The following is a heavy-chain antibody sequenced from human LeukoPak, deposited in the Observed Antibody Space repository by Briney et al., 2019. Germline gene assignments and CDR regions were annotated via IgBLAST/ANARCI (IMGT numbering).Heavy chain of an antibody. Sequence: SETLSLTCTVSGGSINSGSYYWSWIRQPAGKGLEWIGRIYTSGSTKYNPSLKSRVTISVDTSKNQFSLKLGSVTAADTAVYYCARRGLGNSYGFPDYWGQGTLVTVSS. D-gene: IGHD5-18*01. CDR3: ARRGLGNSYGFPDY. CDR1: GGSINSGSYY. CDR2: IYTSGST. V-gene: IGHV4-61*02. J-gene: IGHJ4*02.